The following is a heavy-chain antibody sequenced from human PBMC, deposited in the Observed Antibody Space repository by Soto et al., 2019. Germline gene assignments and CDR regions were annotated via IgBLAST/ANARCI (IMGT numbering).Heavy chain of an antibody. D-gene: IGHD5-12*01. CDR2: IYKSEST. CDR1: GDSIISFY. J-gene: IGHJ4*02. V-gene: IGHV4-59*01. CDR3: VTGAGWLPDY. Sequence: SETLSLTCTVSGDSIISFYCNFVRHSPGEGLEWIGYIYKSESTKYNPSLQSRVTISADTSKNQFSLRLTSMTAADTAIYYCVTGAGWLPDYWGQGTLVTVSS.